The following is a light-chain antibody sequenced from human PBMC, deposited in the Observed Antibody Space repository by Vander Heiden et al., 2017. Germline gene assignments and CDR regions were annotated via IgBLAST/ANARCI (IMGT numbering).Light chain of an antibody. CDR2: AAS. CDR3: QQSYTTPRT. J-gene: IGKJ1*01. V-gene: IGKV1-39*01. Sequence: DIQMTQSPSSLSASVGDRVSIRCRASQNITTYLNWYQHKSGEAPNLLVHAASSLQSGVPSRFSGGGSGTHFTLTISSLQPEDFATYYCQQSYTTPRTFGQGTKVEIK. CDR1: QNITTY.